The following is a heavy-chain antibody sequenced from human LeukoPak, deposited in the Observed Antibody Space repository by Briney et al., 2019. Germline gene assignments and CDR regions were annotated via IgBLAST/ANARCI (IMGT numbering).Heavy chain of an antibody. Sequence: PGGSLRLSCAASGFTFSSCAMSWVRQAPGKGLEWVAVISYDGSNKYYADSVKGRFTISRDNSKNTLYLQMNSLRAEDTALYYCAKDMYPRVDTAMVDYWGQGTLVTVSS. D-gene: IGHD5-18*01. J-gene: IGHJ4*02. CDR3: AKDMYPRVDTAMVDY. V-gene: IGHV3-30-3*01. CDR2: ISYDGSNK. CDR1: GFTFSSCA.